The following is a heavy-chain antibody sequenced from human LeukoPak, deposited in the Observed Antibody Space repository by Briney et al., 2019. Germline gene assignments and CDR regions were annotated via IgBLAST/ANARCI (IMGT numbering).Heavy chain of an antibody. CDR3: ARVPRYYYDSEDY. V-gene: IGHV4-34*01. D-gene: IGHD3-22*01. J-gene: IGHJ4*02. CDR2: INHSGST. CDR1: GGSFSGYY. Sequence: PSETLSLXCAVYGGSFSGYYWSWIRQPPGKGLEWIGEINHSGSTNYNPSLKSRVTISVDTSKNQFSLKLSSVTAADTAVYYCARVPRYYYDSEDYWGQGTLVTVSS.